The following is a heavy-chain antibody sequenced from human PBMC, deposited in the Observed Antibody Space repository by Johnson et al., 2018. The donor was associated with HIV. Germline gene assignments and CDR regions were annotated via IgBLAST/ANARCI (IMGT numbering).Heavy chain of an antibody. J-gene: IGHJ3*02. CDR1: GFTFSSFA. Sequence: VQLVESGGGLVKPGGSLRLSCAASGFTFSSFAMSWVRQAPGKGLEWVSLIYSGDNTKYADSVKGRFTISRDNSKNTLFLQMNSLRPEDTAVYYCARVSLAYSYGYDAFDIWGQGTRVTVSS. D-gene: IGHD5-18*01. CDR3: ARVSLAYSYGYDAFDI. CDR2: IYSGDNT. V-gene: IGHV3-66*02.